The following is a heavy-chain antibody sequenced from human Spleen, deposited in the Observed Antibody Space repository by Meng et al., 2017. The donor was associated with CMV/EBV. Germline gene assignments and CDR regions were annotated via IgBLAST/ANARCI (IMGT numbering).Heavy chain of an antibody. Sequence: ASVKVSCKTSGYTFTSYGVSWVRQAPGQGLEWMGWISVYTDITSSAQKFQGRLTMTTDTSTSTAYMELRSLRSDDTAVYYCARDSPSLYCSSPGIDFWVQGTLVTVSS. J-gene: IGHJ4*02. D-gene: IGHD2-15*01. CDR3: ARDSPSLYCSSPGIDF. V-gene: IGHV1-18*04. CDR1: GYTFTSYG. CDR2: ISVYTDIT.